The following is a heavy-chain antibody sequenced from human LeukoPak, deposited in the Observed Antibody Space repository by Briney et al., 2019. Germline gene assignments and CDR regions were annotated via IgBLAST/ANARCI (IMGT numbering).Heavy chain of an antibody. D-gene: IGHD2-2*01. V-gene: IGHV3-23*01. CDR3: AKVQTDVPAASYYYYFGLDV. Sequence: GGSLRLSCAASGFTFSSYSMNWVRQAPGKGLEWVSTISGRDSNTYYADSVKGRFTISRDDSKDTLHLQMNSLKAEDTAVYYCAKVQTDVPAASYYYYFGLDVWGQGTMVTVSS. CDR2: ISGRDSNT. CDR1: GFTFSSYS. J-gene: IGHJ6*02.